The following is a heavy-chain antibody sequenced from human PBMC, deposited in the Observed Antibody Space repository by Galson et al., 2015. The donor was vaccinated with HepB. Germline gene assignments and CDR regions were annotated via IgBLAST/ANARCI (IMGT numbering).Heavy chain of an antibody. V-gene: IGHV5-10-1*01. D-gene: IGHD2-2*01. Sequence: QSGAEVKKPGESLRISCKGSGYSFTSYWISWVRPMPGKGLEWMGRIDPSDSYTSYSPSFQGHVTISADKSISTAYLQWSSLKASDTAMYYCARHVVVVVPAAQTFWDYYYYMDVWGKGTTVTVS. CDR2: IDPSDSYT. CDR3: ARHVVVVVPAAQTFWDYYYYMDV. CDR1: GYSFTSYW. J-gene: IGHJ6*03.